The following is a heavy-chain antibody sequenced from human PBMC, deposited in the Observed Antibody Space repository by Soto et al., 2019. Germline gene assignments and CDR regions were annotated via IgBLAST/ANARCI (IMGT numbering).Heavy chain of an antibody. CDR3: ARDPSWVFRYDYGDNKWYYDF. CDR2: IIPILGIA. J-gene: IGHJ2*01. D-gene: IGHD4-17*01. Sequence: SVKVSCKASGGTFSSYTISWVRQAPGQGLEWMGRIIPILGIANYAQKFQGRVTITADKSTSTAYMELSSLRSEDTAVYYCARDPSWVFRYDYGDNKWYYDFSGRG. CDR1: GGTFSSYT. V-gene: IGHV1-69*04.